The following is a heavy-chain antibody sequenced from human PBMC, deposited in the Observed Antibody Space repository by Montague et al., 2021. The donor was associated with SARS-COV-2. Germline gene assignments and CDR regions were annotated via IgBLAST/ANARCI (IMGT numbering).Heavy chain of an antibody. V-gene: IGHV4-59*01. J-gene: IGHJ5*02. CDR2: AYHNGRT. CDR3: ARSRFVVVPAAMSFGHSYFDP. Sequence: SETLSLTCSVSGGSIGTNYWSWIRQPPGGGLEWIGYAYHNGRTNYNPSLRGRVIMSLDTSKNQFSLNVTSVTAADTAVYHCARSRFVVVPAAMSFGHSYFDPWGQGRLVTVSS. CDR1: GGSIGTNY. D-gene: IGHD2-2*01.